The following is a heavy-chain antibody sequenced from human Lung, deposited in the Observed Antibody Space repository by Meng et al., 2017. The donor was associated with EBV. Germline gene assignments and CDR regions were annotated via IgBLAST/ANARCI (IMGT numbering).Heavy chain of an antibody. CDR2: ISGSATST. J-gene: IGHJ4*02. V-gene: IGHV3-23*04. CDR1: GFSFSTYA. CDR3: ASHSGRPLGY. D-gene: IGHD1-26*01. Sequence: VELVGSGGGLVQPGGSLRLSWEASGFSFSTYAMTWVRQAPGKGLEWVSTISGSATSTYYADSVKGRSTISRDNSKNRLYLRMSSLRAEDTALYYCASHSGRPLGYWGQGTLVTVSS.